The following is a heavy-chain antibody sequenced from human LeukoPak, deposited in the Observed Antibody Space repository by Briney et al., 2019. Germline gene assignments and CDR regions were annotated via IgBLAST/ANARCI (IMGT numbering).Heavy chain of an antibody. CDR1: GYTFTGYY. Sequence: GASVKVSCKASGYTFTGYYMHWVRQAPGQGLEWMGWINPNSGGTNYAQKFQGRVTMTRDTSISTAYMELSRLRSDDTAVYYCARDSSAVADNNWFDPWGQGTLVTVSS. V-gene: IGHV1-2*02. CDR3: ARDSSAVADNNWFDP. D-gene: IGHD6-19*01. J-gene: IGHJ5*02. CDR2: INPNSGGT.